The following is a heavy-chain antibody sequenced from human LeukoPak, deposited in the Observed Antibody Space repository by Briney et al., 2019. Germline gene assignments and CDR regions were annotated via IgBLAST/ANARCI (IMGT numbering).Heavy chain of an antibody. J-gene: IGHJ4*02. D-gene: IGHD6-13*01. CDR1: GFTFSSYA. CDR2: ISYDGSNK. Sequence: GGSLRLSCAASGFTFSSYAMRWVRQAPGKGLEWVAVISYDGSNKYYADSVKGRFTISRDNSKNTLYLQMNSLRAEDTAVYYCARGGSSWYGDYWGQGTLVTVSS. CDR3: ARGGSSWYGDY. V-gene: IGHV3-30*04.